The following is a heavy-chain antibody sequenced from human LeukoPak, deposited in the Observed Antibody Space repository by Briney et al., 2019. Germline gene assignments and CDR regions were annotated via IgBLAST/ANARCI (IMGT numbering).Heavy chain of an antibody. V-gene: IGHV3-30-3*01. Sequence: PGGSLRLSCAASGFTFSSYAMHWVRQAPGKGLEWVAVISYDGSNKYYADSVKGRFTISRDNSKNTLYLQMNSLRAEDTAVYYCARSHYALPYYLDYWGQGTLVTVSS. CDR3: ARSHYALPYYLDY. D-gene: IGHD1-26*01. CDR1: GFTFSSYA. CDR2: ISYDGSNK. J-gene: IGHJ4*02.